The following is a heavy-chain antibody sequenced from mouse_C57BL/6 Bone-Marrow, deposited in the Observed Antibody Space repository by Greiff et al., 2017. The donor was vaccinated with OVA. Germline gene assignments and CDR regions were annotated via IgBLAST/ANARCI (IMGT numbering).Heavy chain of an antibody. V-gene: IGHV1-55*01. D-gene: IGHD1-1*01. CDR2: IYPGSGST. J-gene: IGHJ3*01. Sequence: VQLQQSGAELVKPGASVKMSCKASGYTFTSYWITWVKQRPGQGLEWIGDIYPGSGSTNYNAKFKSKATLTVDTSSSTAYMQLSSLTSEDSAVYYCARRKLRSWFAYWGQGTLVTVSA. CDR1: GYTFTSYW. CDR3: ARRKLRSWFAY.